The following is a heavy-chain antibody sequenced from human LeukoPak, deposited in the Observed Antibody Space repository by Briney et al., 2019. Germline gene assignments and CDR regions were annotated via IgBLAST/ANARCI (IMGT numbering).Heavy chain of an antibody. CDR2: IYYSGST. CDR3: WGGGGGYYYDSSGYYRNDAFDI. V-gene: IGHV4-59*08. CDR1: GGSISSYY. D-gene: IGHD3-22*01. J-gene: IGHJ3*02. Sequence: PSETLSLTCTVSGGSISSYYWSWIRQPPGKGLEWIGYIYYSGSTNYNPSLKSRVTISVDTSKNQFSLKLSSGTAADTAVDYRWGGGGGYYYDSSGYYRNDAFDIWGQGTMVTVSS.